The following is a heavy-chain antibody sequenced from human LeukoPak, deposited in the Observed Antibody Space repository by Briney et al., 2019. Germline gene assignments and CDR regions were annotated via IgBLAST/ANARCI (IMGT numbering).Heavy chain of an antibody. CDR2: INPSGGST. Sequence: GASVKVSCKASGYTFTSNYMHWVRQAPGQGLEWMGIINPSGGSTSYAQKFQGRVTMTRDTSTSTVYMDLHSMKSEGTAVYYGAREKVGARAFDIWGQGTMVTVSS. V-gene: IGHV1-46*01. J-gene: IGHJ3*02. CDR1: GYTFTSNY. D-gene: IGHD1-26*01. CDR3: AREKVGARAFDI.